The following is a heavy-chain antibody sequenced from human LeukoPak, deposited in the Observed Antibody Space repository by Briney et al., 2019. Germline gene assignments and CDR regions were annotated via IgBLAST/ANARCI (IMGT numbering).Heavy chain of an antibody. D-gene: IGHD3-22*01. CDR3: ARDSSGYLFDD. CDR1: RYTFTGYY. J-gene: IGHJ4*02. CDR2: INPNSGGT. Sequence: ASVKVSCKASRYTFTGYYMHWVRQAPGQGLEWLGRINPNSGGTNYAQKFQGRVTMTRDTSISTAYMELSRLRSDDTAVYYCARDSSGYLFDDWGQGTLVTVSS. V-gene: IGHV1-2*06.